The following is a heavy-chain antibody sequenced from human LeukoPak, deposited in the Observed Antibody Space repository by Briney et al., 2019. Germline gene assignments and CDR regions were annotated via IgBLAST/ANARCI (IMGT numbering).Heavy chain of an antibody. CDR1: GFTFSSYA. V-gene: IGHV3-23*01. J-gene: IGHJ4*02. Sequence: GGSLRLSCAASGFTFSSYAMSWVRQAPGKGLEWVSAISGSGGSTYYADSVKGRFTISRDNSKNTLYLQMNSLRAEDTAVYYCAKGLPRAYCSSTSCPFDYWGQGTLVTVSS. CDR2: ISGSGGST. CDR3: AKGLPRAYCSSTSCPFDY. D-gene: IGHD2-2*01.